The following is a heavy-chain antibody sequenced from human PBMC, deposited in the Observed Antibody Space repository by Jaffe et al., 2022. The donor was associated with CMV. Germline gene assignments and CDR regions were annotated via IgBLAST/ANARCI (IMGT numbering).Heavy chain of an antibody. CDR3: ARAVRFQLRFDP. J-gene: IGHJ5*02. CDR2: VYYDGTT. Sequence: QLLLQESGPGLVKPSETLSLTCSVSGGSIDNSNYYWAWIRQPPGKGLEWIGSVYYDGTTYYSPSLKSRVTISVDTSKSQVSLRLKSVTAADTAVYYCARAVRFQLRFDPWGQGTQVTVSS. V-gene: IGHV4-39*01. CDR1: GGSIDNSNYY. D-gene: IGHD1-1*01.